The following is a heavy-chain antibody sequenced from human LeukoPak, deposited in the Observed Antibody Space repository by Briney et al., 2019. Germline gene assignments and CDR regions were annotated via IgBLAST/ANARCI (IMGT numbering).Heavy chain of an antibody. J-gene: IGHJ4*02. CDR2: IRSKRNNYAT. CDR1: GFTFSGSA. V-gene: IGHV3-73*01. CDR3: TRHRYGHSGGDFDY. Sequence: GGSLRLSCAASGFTFSGSALHWVRQASGKGLEWVGHIRSKRNNYATLYAASVTGRFTISRHDSRNTAYLQMNSLQIEDTAVYFCTRHRYGHSGGDFDYWGQGTLVAVSS. D-gene: IGHD4-17*01.